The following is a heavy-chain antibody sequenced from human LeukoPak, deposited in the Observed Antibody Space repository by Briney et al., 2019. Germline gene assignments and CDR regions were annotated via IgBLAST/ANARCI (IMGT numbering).Heavy chain of an antibody. J-gene: IGHJ4*02. V-gene: IGHV3-21*01. D-gene: IGHD2-21*02. CDR1: GFTFSTYS. Sequence: GGSLRLSCAASGFTFSTYSMNWVRQAPGKGLEWVSSISSSSSYIYYADSMKGRFTISRDNAKNSLYLQMNSLRAEDTAVYYCAKDSGGGDCFFDHWGQGTLVIVSS. CDR2: ISSSSSYI. CDR3: AKDSGGGDCFFDH.